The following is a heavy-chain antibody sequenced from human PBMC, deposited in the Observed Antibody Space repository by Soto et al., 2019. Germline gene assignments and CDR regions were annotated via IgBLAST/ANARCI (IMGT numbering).Heavy chain of an antibody. V-gene: IGHV3-23*01. CDR3: AKDGEIAAAGDESTLYYYYGMDV. D-gene: IGHD6-13*01. J-gene: IGHJ6*02. CDR1: GFTFSSYA. Sequence: GGSLRLSCAASGFTFSSYAMSWVRQAPGKGLEWVSAISGSGGSTYYADSVKGRFTISRDNSKNTLYLQMNSLRAEDTAVYYCAKDGEIAAAGDESTLYYYYGMDVWGQGTTVTVSS. CDR2: ISGSGGST.